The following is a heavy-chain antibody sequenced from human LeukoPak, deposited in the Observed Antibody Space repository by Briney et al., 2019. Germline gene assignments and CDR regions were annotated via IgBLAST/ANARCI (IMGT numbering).Heavy chain of an antibody. Sequence: PGGSLRLSCAASGFTFSDYYMSWIRQAPGKGLEWVSYISSSGSTIYYADSVKGRFTISRDNSKNTLYLQMNSLRAEDTAVYYCARDNMDIVATYFDYWGQGTLVTVSS. CDR3: ARDNMDIVATYFDY. CDR1: GFTFSDYY. V-gene: IGHV3-11*04. J-gene: IGHJ4*02. CDR2: ISSSGSTI. D-gene: IGHD5-12*01.